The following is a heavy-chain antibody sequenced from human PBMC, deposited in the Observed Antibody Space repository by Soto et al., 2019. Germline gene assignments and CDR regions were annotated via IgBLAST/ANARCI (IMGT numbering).Heavy chain of an antibody. V-gene: IGHV3-9*01. CDR3: AKGDFDILTGLDY. CDR1: GFNFRNYA. CDR2: ISWNSVSI. Sequence: PGGSLRLSCAASGFNFRNYAMHWVRQAPGKGLEWVAGISWNSVSIGYADSVKGRFTISRDDAKNSLYLQMNSLRTEDTALYYCAKGDFDILTGLDYWGRGTLVTVSS. D-gene: IGHD3-9*01. J-gene: IGHJ4*02.